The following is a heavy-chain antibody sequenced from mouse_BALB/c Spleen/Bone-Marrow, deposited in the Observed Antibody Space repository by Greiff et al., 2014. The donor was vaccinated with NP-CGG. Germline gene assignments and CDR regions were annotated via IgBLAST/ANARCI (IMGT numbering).Heavy chain of an antibody. CDR1: GYSITNDYA. V-gene: IGHV3-2*02. J-gene: IGHJ3*01. D-gene: IGHD2-3*01. Sequence: EVQRVESGPGLVKPSQSLSLTCTVTGYSITNDYAWNWIRQFPGNKLEWVGYISYSGSTSYNPSLKSRISITRDTSKSQFFLQLNSVTTEDTATYYCARSNDGFPAWFAYWGQGTLVTVSA. CDR2: ISYSGST. CDR3: ARSNDGFPAWFAY.